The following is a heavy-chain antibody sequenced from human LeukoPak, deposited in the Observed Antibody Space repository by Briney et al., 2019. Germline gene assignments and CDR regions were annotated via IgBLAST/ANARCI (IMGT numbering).Heavy chain of an antibody. V-gene: IGHV3-64*02. CDR3: ARARYGGYYDY. CDR1: GSTFSSYG. J-gene: IGHJ4*02. CDR2: ITNNGDRT. D-gene: IGHD3-22*01. Sequence: GGSLRLSCGASGSTFSSYGMHWVRQAPGKGPEYVSAITNNGDRTYYADSVKGRFTISRDNYKNTLYLEMGSLRPEDTAVYYCARARYGGYYDYWGRGTLVTVSS.